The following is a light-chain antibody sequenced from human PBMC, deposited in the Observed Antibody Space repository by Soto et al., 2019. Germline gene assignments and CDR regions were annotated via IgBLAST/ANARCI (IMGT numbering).Light chain of an antibody. V-gene: IGKV2-24*01. CDR2: RVS. J-gene: IGKJ1*01. Sequence: DAVLTQTPLSSPVTLGQPATISCRSTQGLVHSDGNTYVSWLQQRPGQSPRLLIYRVSNRFSGVPDRFSGAGAGTDFTLTISRVEPEDVAVYYCAQETHFPRTFGQGTKVEI. CDR1: QGLVHSDGNTY. CDR3: AQETHFPRT.